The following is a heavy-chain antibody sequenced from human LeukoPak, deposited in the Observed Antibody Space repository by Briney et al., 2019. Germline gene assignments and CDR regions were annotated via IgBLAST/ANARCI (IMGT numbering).Heavy chain of an antibody. CDR3: ARDHGGGSHPRYFDY. Sequence: ASVKVSCKASGYTFTSYYMHRVRQAPGQGLEWMGIINPSGGSTSYAQKFQGRVTMTRDTSTSTVYMELSSLRSEDTAVYYCARDHGGGSHPRYFDYWGQGTLVTVSS. V-gene: IGHV1-46*01. CDR2: INPSGGST. J-gene: IGHJ4*02. D-gene: IGHD1-26*01. CDR1: GYTFTSYY.